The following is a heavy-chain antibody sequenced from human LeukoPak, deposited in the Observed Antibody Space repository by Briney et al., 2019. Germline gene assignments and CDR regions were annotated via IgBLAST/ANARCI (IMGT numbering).Heavy chain of an antibody. CDR2: IIPIFGTA. D-gene: IGHD2-2*01. CDR3: ARGSNQLGSTSLYYYYYMDV. V-gene: IGHV1-69*05. Sequence: GASVKVSCKASGGTFSSYAISWVRQAPGQGLEWMGGIIPIFGTANYAQKFQGRVTITTDESTSTAYMELSSLRSEDTAVYYCARGSNQLGSTSLYYYYYMDVWGKGTTVTVSS. J-gene: IGHJ6*03. CDR1: GGTFSSYA.